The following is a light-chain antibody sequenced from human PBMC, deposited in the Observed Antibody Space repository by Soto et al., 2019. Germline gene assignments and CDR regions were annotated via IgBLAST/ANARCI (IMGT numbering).Light chain of an antibody. CDR2: SDN. V-gene: IGLV1-44*01. Sequence: QSVLTQPPSASGTPGQRVTISCSGSNSNIGSNIVNWYQQLPGTAPKLLIYSDNQRPSGVPDRFSGSKSGTSASLAISGLRSEDESDYYCAAWDDSLNGVVFGGGTKVTVL. CDR3: AAWDDSLNGVV. J-gene: IGLJ2*01. CDR1: NSNIGSNI.